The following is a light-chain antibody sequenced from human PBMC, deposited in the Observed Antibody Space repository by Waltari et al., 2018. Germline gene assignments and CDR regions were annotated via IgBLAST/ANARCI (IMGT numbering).Light chain of an antibody. CDR3: MQGTHWPPI. Sequence: DVVMTQSPLSLPVTLGQPASISCRSSQSLEHSDGNTYLSWLQQRPGQYPRRLSYKVSKWDSGVTDRFSGSGSGTEFTLKISRLEAEDVAVYYCMQGTHWPPIFGQGTKLEIK. J-gene: IGKJ2*01. CDR2: KVS. V-gene: IGKV2-30*02. CDR1: QSLEHSDGNTY.